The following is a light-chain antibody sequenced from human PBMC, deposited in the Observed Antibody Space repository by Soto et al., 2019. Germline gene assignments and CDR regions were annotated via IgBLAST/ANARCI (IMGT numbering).Light chain of an antibody. J-gene: IGKJ1*01. V-gene: IGKV3-11*01. CDR2: DAS. CDR3: QHRNNWPWT. Sequence: PGARATLSCRASQSVRSDLAWYQQKPGQAPRLLIYDASTRATGIPGRFSGRGSGTDFTLTISSLEPEDFAVYYCQHRNNWPWTFGQGTKVEIK. CDR1: QSVRSD.